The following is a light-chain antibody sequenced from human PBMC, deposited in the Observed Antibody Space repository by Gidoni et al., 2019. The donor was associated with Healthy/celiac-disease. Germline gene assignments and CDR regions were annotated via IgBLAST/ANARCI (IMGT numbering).Light chain of an antibody. CDR2: AAS. CDR1: QSISSY. CDR3: QQSYSNPRT. J-gene: IGKJ4*01. V-gene: IGKV1-39*01. Sequence: IHLTQSPSSLSASVGDRVTITCRASQSISSYLNWYQQKPGKAPKLLIYAASSLQSGVPSRISGSGSGRDFTLTISSLQPEDFATYYCQQSYSNPRTFXGXTKVEIK.